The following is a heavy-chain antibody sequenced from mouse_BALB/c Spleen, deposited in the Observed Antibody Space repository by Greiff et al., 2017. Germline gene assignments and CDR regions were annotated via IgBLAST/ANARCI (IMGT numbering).Heavy chain of an antibody. CDR3: NAGPTVGY. J-gene: IGHJ2*01. V-gene: IGHV14-4*02. CDR2: IDPENGDT. Sequence: EVKLQQSGAELVRSGASVKLSCTASGFNIKDYYMHWVKQRPEQGLEWIGWIDPENGDTEYAPKFQGKATMTADTSSNTAYLQLSSLTSEDTAVYYCNAGPTVGYWGQGTTLTVSS. CDR1: GFNIKDYY. D-gene: IGHD1-1*01.